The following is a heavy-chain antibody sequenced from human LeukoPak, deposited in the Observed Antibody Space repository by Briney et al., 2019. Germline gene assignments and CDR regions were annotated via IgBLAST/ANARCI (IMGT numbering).Heavy chain of an antibody. D-gene: IGHD5-18*01. V-gene: IGHV4-59*08. CDR2: VYYSGST. CDR1: GXSISSYY. J-gene: IGHJ3*02. CDR3: ASLRTASDAFDI. Sequence: PSETLSLTCTVSGXSISSYYWSWIRQPPEKGLEWIGYVYYSGSTNYNPSLKSRVTMSVVTSKNQFSLKLSSVTAADTAVYYCASLRTASDAFDIWGRGAMVTVSS.